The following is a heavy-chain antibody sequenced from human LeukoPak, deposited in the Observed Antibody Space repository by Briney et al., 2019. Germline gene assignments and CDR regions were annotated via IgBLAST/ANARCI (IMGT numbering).Heavy chain of an antibody. CDR2: IYSRGTT. D-gene: IGHD3-22*01. CDR3: ARDYYDNSGHYPFDS. CDR1: GASISSYS. V-gene: IGHV4-4*07. Sequence: SETLSLTCTVSGASISSYSWNWIRQPAGKGPEWLGRIYSRGTTNYNPSLKSRVTMSVDKSKNQFSLKLDSVTAADTAVYYCARDYYDNSGHYPFDSWGQGTLVTLSS. J-gene: IGHJ4*02.